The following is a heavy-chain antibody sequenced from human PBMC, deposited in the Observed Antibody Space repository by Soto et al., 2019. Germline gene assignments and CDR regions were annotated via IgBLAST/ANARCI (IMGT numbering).Heavy chain of an antibody. Sequence: QVQRVQSGAEVKRPGASVKVSCKASGYTFTTYYMHWGRQAPGQGLEWLGIINPNGGSTTYAQKFQGRVTMTRDTSTSTVYLELSSLRSEDTAVYYCARAGYCSGGTCFHGNCDYWGQGTLVTVSA. V-gene: IGHV1-46*01. CDR2: INPNGGST. D-gene: IGHD2-15*01. J-gene: IGHJ4*02. CDR1: GYTFTTYY. CDR3: ARAGYCSGGTCFHGNCDY.